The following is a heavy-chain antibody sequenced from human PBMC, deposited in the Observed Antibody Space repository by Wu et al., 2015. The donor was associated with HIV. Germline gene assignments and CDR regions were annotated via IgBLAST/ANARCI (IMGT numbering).Heavy chain of an antibody. V-gene: IGHV1-8*01. D-gene: IGHD6-13*01. CDR3: AKLGSGAAGDWYFDL. J-gene: IGHJ2*01. CDR2: MNPNSSNT. CDR1: GYTFTSYD. Sequence: QVQLVQSGAEVKKPGASVKVSCKASGYTFTSYDINWVRQATGQGLEWMGWMNPNSSNTGYAQKFQGRVTMTRDTSINTAYMELNSLIFEDTAVYYCAKLGSGAAGDWYFDLWGRGTL.